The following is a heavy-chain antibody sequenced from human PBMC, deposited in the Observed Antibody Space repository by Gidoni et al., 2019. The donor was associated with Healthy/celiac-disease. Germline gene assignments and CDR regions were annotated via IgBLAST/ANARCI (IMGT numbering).Heavy chain of an antibody. Sequence: QVQLQESGPGLVKPSETLSLTCPVSGGSTISYYWSWTRPPPGKGLEWIGYIYYSGSTNYNPSLKSRVTISVDTSKNQFSLKLSSVTAADTAVYYCARAPEPYYYDSSGYYPKKEPYYFDYWGQGTLVTVSS. D-gene: IGHD3-22*01. CDR2: IYYSGST. CDR1: GGSTISYY. V-gene: IGHV4-59*01. J-gene: IGHJ4*02. CDR3: ARAPEPYYYDSSGYYPKKEPYYFDY.